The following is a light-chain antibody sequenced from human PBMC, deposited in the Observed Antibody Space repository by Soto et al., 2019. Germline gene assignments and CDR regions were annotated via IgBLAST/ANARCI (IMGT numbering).Light chain of an antibody. CDR2: EDN. Sequence: NFMLTQPHSVSESPGKTATISCTRSSGSIASNYVQWYQLRPGSAPTTVIYEDNQRPSGVPDRFSGSIDSSSNSSSLTISGLKTDDEAHYYCPSYDSSNPWVFGGGTKLTVL. V-gene: IGLV6-57*03. CDR1: SGSIASNY. CDR3: PSYDSSNPWV. J-gene: IGLJ3*02.